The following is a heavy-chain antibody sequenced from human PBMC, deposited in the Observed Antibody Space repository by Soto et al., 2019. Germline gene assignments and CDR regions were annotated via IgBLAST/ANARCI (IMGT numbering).Heavy chain of an antibody. CDR2: IYTSGST. Sequence: SETLSLTCTVSGGSISSYYWSWIRQPAGKGLEWIGRIYTSGSTNYSPSLKSRVTMSVDTSKNQFSLKLSSVTAADTAVYYCARGGIVARLRSGWFDPWGQGTLVTVSS. D-gene: IGHD5-12*01. J-gene: IGHJ5*02. V-gene: IGHV4-4*07. CDR1: GGSISSYY. CDR3: ARGGIVARLRSGWFDP.